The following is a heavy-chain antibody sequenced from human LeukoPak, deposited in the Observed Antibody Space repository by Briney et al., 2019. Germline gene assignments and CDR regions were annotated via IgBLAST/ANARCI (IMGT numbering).Heavy chain of an antibody. Sequence: SETPSLTCTVSGGSISSYYWSWMRQPPGKGLEWIGYIYTSGSTNYNPSLKSRVTISVDTSKNQFSLKLSSETAADTAVYYCATGEGHDFWSGPYSIDYWGQGTLVTVSS. J-gene: IGHJ4*02. CDR3: ATGEGHDFWSGPYSIDY. CDR2: IYTSGST. CDR1: GGSISSYY. V-gene: IGHV4-4*09. D-gene: IGHD3-3*01.